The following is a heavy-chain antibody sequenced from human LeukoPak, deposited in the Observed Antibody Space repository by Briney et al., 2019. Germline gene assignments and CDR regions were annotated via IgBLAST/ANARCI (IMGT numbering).Heavy chain of an antibody. CDR2: INQGGSEK. V-gene: IGHV3-7*03. Sequence: QPGGSLRLSCAASGFTFSSYAMSWVRQAPGKGLEWVANINQGGSEKYYVDSVKGRFTISRDNAKNSLDLQMNSLRVEDTAIYYCARLAVPPGNRGWYYEHWGQGTLVTVSS. J-gene: IGHJ4*02. CDR1: GFTFSSYA. D-gene: IGHD2-2*01. CDR3: ARLAVPPGNRGWYYEH.